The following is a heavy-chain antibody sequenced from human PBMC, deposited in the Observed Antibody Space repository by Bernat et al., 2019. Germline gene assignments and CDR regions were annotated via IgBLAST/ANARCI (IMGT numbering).Heavy chain of an antibody. Sequence: QVQLVESGGGVVQPGGSLRLSCAASGFTFSSYGMHWVRQAPGKGLEWVAFIRYDGSNKYYADSVKGRFTISRDNSKNTLYLQMNSLRAEDTAVYYCAKDIYYYDSSGYSGGDYWGQGTLVTVSS. V-gene: IGHV3-30*02. CDR1: GFTFSSYG. J-gene: IGHJ4*02. CDR2: IRYDGSNK. CDR3: AKDIYYYDSSGYSGGDY. D-gene: IGHD3-22*01.